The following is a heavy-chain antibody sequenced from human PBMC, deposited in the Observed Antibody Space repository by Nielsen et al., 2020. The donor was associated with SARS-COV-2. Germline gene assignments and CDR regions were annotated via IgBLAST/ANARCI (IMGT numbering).Heavy chain of an antibody. CDR2: IDWDDDK. Sequence: SGPTLVNPTQTLTLTCTFSGFSLSPSGMCVSWIRQPPGKALEWLALIDWDDDKYYSTSLKTRLTISKDTSKNQVVLTMTNMDPVDTATYYCAREVVVAARGWFDPWGQGTLVTVSS. V-gene: IGHV2-70*01. D-gene: IGHD2-15*01. CDR1: GFSLSPSGMC. J-gene: IGHJ5*02. CDR3: AREVVVAARGWFDP.